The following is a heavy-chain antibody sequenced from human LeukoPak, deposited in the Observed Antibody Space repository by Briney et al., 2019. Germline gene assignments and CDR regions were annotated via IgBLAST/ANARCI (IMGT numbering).Heavy chain of an antibody. CDR3: ARTLFGDQYQLLHNWFDP. Sequence: ASVKVSCKASGYTFTNYAMNWVRQAPGQGLEWMGWINTDTGNPTYAQGFTRRVVFSLDTSASTAYLQISSLKAEDTAVYYCARTLFGDQYQLLHNWFDPWGQGTLVTVSS. J-gene: IGHJ5*02. D-gene: IGHD2-2*01. CDR1: GYTFTNYA. CDR2: INTDTGNP. V-gene: IGHV7-4-1*02.